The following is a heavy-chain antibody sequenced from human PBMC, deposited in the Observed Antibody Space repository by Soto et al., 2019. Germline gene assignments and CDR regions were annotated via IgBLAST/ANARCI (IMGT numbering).Heavy chain of an antibody. CDR3: ARDFTIFGVVQKYSFDY. CDR2: ISSSSSYI. V-gene: IGHV3-21*01. D-gene: IGHD3-3*01. J-gene: IGHJ4*02. CDR1: GFTFSSYS. Sequence: GGSQRRYDAASGFTFSSYSMNWVRQAPGKGLEWVSSISSSSSYIYYADSVKGRFTISRDNAKNSLYLQMNSLRAEDTAVYYCARDFTIFGVVQKYSFDYWAQGPLSTVSA.